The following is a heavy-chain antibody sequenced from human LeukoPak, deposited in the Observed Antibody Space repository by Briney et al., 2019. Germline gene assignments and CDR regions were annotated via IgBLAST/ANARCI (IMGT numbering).Heavy chain of an antibody. J-gene: IGHJ5*02. CDR1: GYTFTSYA. D-gene: IGHD3-10*01. CDR3: ARITMVRGFDP. CDR2: INAGNGNT. V-gene: IGHV1-3*01. Sequence: GASVKVSCTASGYTFTSYAMHWVRQAPGQRLEWMGWINAGNGNTKYSQKFQGRVTITRDTSASTAYMELSSLRSEDTAVYYCARITMVRGFDPWGQGTLVTVSS.